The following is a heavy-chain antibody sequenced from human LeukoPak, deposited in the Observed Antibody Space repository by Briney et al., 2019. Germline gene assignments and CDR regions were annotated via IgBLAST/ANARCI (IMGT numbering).Heavy chain of an antibody. CDR3: ARAVYSSGWYEYYFDY. Sequence: SETLSLTCTVSGGSISSYDWSWIRQPPGKGLEWIGYIYYSGSTNYNPSLKSRVTISVDTSKNQFSLKLSSVTAADTAVYYCARAVYSSGWYEYYFDYWGQGTLVTVSS. V-gene: IGHV4-59*08. J-gene: IGHJ4*02. CDR1: GGSISSYD. CDR2: IYYSGST. D-gene: IGHD6-19*01.